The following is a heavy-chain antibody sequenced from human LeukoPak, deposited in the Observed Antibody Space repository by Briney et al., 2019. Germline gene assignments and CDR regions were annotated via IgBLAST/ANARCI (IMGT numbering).Heavy chain of an antibody. V-gene: IGHV3-30*02. Sequence: GGSLRLSCVASGFSFSYGMHWVRQAPGKGLEWLTFIHYDESNEYYADSVKGRFTISRDNYRNTVYLQMNSLRAEDTAVYFCAKAESSSSGYYYYMDVWGKGTTVTVSS. J-gene: IGHJ6*03. D-gene: IGHD6-6*01. CDR3: AKAESSSSGYYYYMDV. CDR2: IHYDESNE. CDR1: GFSFSYG.